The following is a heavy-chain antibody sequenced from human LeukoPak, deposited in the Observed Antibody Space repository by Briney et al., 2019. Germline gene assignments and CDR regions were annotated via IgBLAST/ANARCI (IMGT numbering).Heavy chain of an antibody. CDR3: ARGGIINLASGMDV. V-gene: IGHV3-11*04. J-gene: IGHJ6*04. D-gene: IGHD3-10*01. CDR1: GFTFSDYY. Sequence: GGSLSLSCAVYGFTFSDYYMSWIRQDPGKGLGWISSIRSSVSIIYYADSVKGRFTISRDNAKNSLYLQMNSLGAEDTAVYYCARGGIINLASGMDVWGKGTAVTVSS. CDR2: IRSSVSII.